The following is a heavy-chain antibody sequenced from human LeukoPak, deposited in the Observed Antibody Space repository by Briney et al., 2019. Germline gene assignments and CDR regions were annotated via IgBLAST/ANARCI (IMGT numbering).Heavy chain of an antibody. CDR1: GFTFSSYG. CDR2: IWYDGSNK. J-gene: IGHJ4*02. V-gene: IGHV3-33*01. CDR3: ARDMGLYCSSTSCHPAGY. D-gene: IGHD2-2*01. Sequence: GGSLRLSCAASGFTFSSYGMHWVRQAPGKGLEWVAVIWYDGSNKYYADSVKGRFTISRDNSKSTLYLQMNSLRAEDTAVYYCARDMGLYCSSTSCHPAGYWGQGTLVTVSS.